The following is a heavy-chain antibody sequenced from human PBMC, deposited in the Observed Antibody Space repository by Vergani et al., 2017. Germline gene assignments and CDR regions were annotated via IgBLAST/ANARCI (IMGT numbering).Heavy chain of an antibody. Sequence: EVQLVQSGAEVKKPGESLKISCKYSESSFISNEIAWVRQMSGKGLQWMGNINPIDSKIAYSPSFQGQAILSLDKSIATAYLQWRSLKASDTAIYYYTRHVPCVDGACLHFDHWGQGTQVTVSS. CDR2: INPIDSKI. CDR1: ESSFISNE. D-gene: IGHD5-24*01. CDR3: TRHVPCVDGACLHFDH. J-gene: IGHJ4*02. V-gene: IGHV5-51*03.